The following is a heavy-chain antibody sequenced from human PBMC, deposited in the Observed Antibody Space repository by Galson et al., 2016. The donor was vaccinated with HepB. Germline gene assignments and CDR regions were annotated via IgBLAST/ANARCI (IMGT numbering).Heavy chain of an antibody. CDR1: GYTFTTFW. Sequence: QSGAEVKKPGESLRISCKGSGYTFTTFWIGWVRQMPGKGLEWMGIIYPGDSDTRYSPSFQGQVTISADKSISTAYLQWTSLKASDSAMYYCAGAYSRAWVGPRDAFDVWGQGTKVTVAS. V-gene: IGHV5-51*01. J-gene: IGHJ3*01. D-gene: IGHD6-19*01. CDR3: AGAYSRAWVGPRDAFDV. CDR2: IYPGDSDT.